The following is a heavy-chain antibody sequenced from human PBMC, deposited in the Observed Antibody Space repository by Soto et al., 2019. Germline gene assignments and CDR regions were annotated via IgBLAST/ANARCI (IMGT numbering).Heavy chain of an antibody. Sequence: SVKVSCKASGFTFTSSAVQWVRQARGQRLEWIGWIVVGSGNTNYAQKFQERVTITRDMSTSTAYMELSSLRSEDTAVYYCAALPYYYDSSGSSHYYYGMDVWGQGTTVTVSS. J-gene: IGHJ6*02. V-gene: IGHV1-58*01. D-gene: IGHD3-22*01. CDR3: AALPYYYDSSGSSHYYYGMDV. CDR2: IVVGSGNT. CDR1: GFTFTSSA.